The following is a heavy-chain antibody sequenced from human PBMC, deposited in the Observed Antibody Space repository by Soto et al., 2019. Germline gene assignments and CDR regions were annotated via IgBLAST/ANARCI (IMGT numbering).Heavy chain of an antibody. CDR1: GGSINSGHYY. V-gene: IGHV4-30-4*01. D-gene: IGHD2-15*01. CDR2: IYYSGST. CDR3: ARVPVVVATIYLDY. J-gene: IGHJ4*02. Sequence: QVQLQESGPGLVKPSQTLSLTCTVSGGSINSGHYYWSWIRQPPGKVLEWFGNIYYSGSTYYNPSLKSRVTISIDTSKNQFSLKLSSVPAADTAVYYCARVPVVVATIYLDYWGQGTLVTVSS.